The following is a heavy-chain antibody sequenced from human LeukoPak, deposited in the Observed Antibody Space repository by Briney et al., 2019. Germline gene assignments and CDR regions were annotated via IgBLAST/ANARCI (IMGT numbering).Heavy chain of an antibody. CDR2: IWYDGSNK. CDR3: AKDITMIVVVNAFDI. J-gene: IGHJ3*02. D-gene: IGHD3-22*01. CDR1: GCTFSSYG. V-gene: IGHV3-33*06. Sequence: GGSLRLSCAATGCTFSSYGMHWVRQAPGKGLEWVAVIWYDGSNKYYADSVKGRFTISRDNSKNTLYLQMNSLRAEDTAVYYCAKDITMIVVVNAFDIWGQGTMVTVSS.